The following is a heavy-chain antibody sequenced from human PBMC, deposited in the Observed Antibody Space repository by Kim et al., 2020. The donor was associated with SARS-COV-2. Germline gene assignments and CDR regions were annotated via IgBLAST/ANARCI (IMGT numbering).Heavy chain of an antibody. CDR1: GGTFSSYA. D-gene: IGHD3-9*01. J-gene: IGHJ4*02. V-gene: IGHV1-69*13. CDR3: ARHGHYDILTGYYPYYFDY. CDR2: IIPIFGTA. Sequence: SVKVSCKASGGTFSSYAISWVRQAPGQGLEWMGGIIPIFGTANYAQKFQGRVTITADESTSTAYMELSSLRSEDTAVYYCARHGHYDILTGYYPYYFDYWGQGTLVTVSS.